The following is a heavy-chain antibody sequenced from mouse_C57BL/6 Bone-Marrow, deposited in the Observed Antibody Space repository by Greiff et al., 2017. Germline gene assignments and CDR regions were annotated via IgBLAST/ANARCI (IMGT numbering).Heavy chain of an antibody. V-gene: IGHV14-4*01. CDR2: IDPENGDT. D-gene: IGHD1-1*01. Sequence: EVQLQQSGAELVRPGASVKLSCTASGFNIKDDYMHWVKQRPEQGLEWIGWIDPENGDTEYASKFQGKATITADTSSNTAYLQLSSLTSEDTAVYYCTAILITTVDWGQGTTLTVSS. CDR1: GFNIKDDY. J-gene: IGHJ2*01. CDR3: TAILITTVD.